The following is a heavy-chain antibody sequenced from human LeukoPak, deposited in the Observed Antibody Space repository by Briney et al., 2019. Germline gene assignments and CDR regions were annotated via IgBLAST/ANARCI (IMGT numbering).Heavy chain of an antibody. J-gene: IGHJ4*02. Sequence: SETLSHTCTVSGGSISSYYWSWLRPPAAKGLDWIGRIYTSGSTNYNPSLKSRVTMSVDTSKNQFSLKLRSVTAADTAVYYCATQYSYGPYSFDYWGQGTLVTVSS. CDR3: ATQYSYGPYSFDY. D-gene: IGHD5-18*01. CDR1: GGSISSYY. V-gene: IGHV4-4*07. CDR2: IYTSGST.